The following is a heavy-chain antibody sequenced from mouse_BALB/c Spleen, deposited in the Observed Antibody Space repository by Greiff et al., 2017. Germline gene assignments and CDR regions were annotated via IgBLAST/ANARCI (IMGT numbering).Heavy chain of an antibody. CDR1: GFTFSSYA. D-gene: IGHD2-14*01. CDR3: ARQIYRYDGGYYFDY. V-gene: IGHV5-9-3*01. J-gene: IGHJ2*01. CDR2: ISSGGSYT. Sequence: EVQGVESGGGLVKPGGSLKLSCAASGFTFSSYAMSWVRQTPEKRLEWVATISSGGSYTYYPDSVKGRFTISRDNAKNTLYLQMSSLRSEDTAMYYCARQIYRYDGGYYFDYWGQGTTLTVSS.